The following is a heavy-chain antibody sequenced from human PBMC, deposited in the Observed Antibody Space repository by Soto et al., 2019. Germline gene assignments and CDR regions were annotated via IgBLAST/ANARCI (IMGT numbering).Heavy chain of an antibody. CDR2: IYYSGST. Sequence: SETLSLTFTVSGGSISSYYWSWIRQPPGKGLEWIGYIYYSGSTNYNPSLKSRVTISVDTSKNQFSLKLSSVTAADTAVYYCARVQNIKLELREDMRFDPWGQGTLVTVSS. J-gene: IGHJ5*02. CDR1: GGSISSYY. CDR3: ARVQNIKLELREDMRFDP. D-gene: IGHD1-7*01. V-gene: IGHV4-59*01.